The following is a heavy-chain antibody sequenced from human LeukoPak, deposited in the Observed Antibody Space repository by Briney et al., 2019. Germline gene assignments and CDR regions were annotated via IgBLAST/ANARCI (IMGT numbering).Heavy chain of an antibody. CDR2: IYYSGST. D-gene: IGHD3-10*01. CDR3: ARGTGLGSGSTGG. Sequence: PSETLSLTCSVSGGSISSGGYYWSWLRQHPGKGLEWVGDIYYSGSTNYNPSLKSRVTISVDTSKNQFSLKLSSVTAADTAVYYCARGTGLGSGSTGGWGQGTLVTVSS. J-gene: IGHJ4*02. CDR1: GGSISSGGYY. V-gene: IGHV4-61*08.